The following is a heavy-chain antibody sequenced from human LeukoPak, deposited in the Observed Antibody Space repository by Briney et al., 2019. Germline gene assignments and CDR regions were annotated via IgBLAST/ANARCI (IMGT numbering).Heavy chain of an antibody. CDR3: ATIVPDVAATLTFDY. V-gene: IGHV3-66*01. D-gene: IGHD2-15*01. CDR2: IYSGGST. J-gene: IGHJ4*02. CDR1: GFTVSSNY. Sequence: GGSLRLSCAASGFTVSSNYMSWVRQAPGKGLEWVSVIYSGGSTYNADSVKGRFTISRDNSKNTLYLQMNSLRAEDTAVYYCATIVPDVAATLTFDYWGQGTLVTVSS.